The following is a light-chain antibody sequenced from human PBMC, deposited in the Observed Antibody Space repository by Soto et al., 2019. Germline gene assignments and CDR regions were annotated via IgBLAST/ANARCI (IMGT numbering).Light chain of an antibody. V-gene: IGLV2-14*01. CDR1: SSDVGANIF. Sequence: QAVLTQPAAVSGSPGQSITISCTGTSSDVGANIFVSWYQQHPGKVPKLMVYTASSRPSGVSQRFSGSKSGNTASLTISGLQAEDEADYYCSSFTNDSTYVFGTGSKVAVL. CDR3: SSFTNDSTYV. J-gene: IGLJ1*01. CDR2: TAS.